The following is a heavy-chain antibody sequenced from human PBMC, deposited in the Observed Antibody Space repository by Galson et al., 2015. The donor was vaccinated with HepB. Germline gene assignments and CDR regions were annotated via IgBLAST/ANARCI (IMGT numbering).Heavy chain of an antibody. CDR3: AHRRDPYCATTGCWGGDWNFDL. CDR2: IYWDDSK. V-gene: IGHV2-5*02. CDR1: GLSLTTSGVT. D-gene: IGHD2-2*01. Sequence: PALVKPTQTLTLTCSFSGLSLTTSGVTVAWIRQPPGKALEWLAHIYWDDSKRYSPSLENRLTITKDTSKNQVVFTMTNMAPVDIATYYCAHRRDPYCATTGCWGGDWNFDLWGRGTLVTVSS. J-gene: IGHJ2*01.